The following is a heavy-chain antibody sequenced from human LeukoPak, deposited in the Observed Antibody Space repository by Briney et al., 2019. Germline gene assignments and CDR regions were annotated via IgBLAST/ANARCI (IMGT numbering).Heavy chain of an antibody. D-gene: IGHD6-13*01. CDR2: TYTSGSI. Sequence: SETLSLTCTVSGGSISSYYWSWIRQPAGKGLEWIGRTYTSGSINYNPSLKSRVTMSVDTSKNQFSLKLSSVTAADTAVYYCAREEQQLVGFDYWGQGTLVTVSS. CDR1: GGSISSYY. CDR3: AREEQQLVGFDY. V-gene: IGHV4-4*07. J-gene: IGHJ4*02.